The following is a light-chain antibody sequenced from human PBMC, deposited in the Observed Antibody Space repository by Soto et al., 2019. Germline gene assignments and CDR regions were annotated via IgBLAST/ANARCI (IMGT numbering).Light chain of an antibody. V-gene: IGKV1-5*01. J-gene: IGKJ2*01. Sequence: DIQMTQSPSTLSASVGDRVTITCRASESIDRWLAWYQQKPGKAPKVLIYDASSLKGGVPSRFGGSGSETEFTLTITSLQPEDSATYYCQQRNSYPRTFGQGTKVDIK. CDR3: QQRNSYPRT. CDR2: DAS. CDR1: ESIDRW.